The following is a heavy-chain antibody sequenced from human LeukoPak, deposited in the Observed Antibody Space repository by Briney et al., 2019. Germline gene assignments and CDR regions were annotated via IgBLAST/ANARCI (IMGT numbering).Heavy chain of an antibody. CDR3: ARAPTVTTYGWFDP. V-gene: IGHV4-34*01. D-gene: IGHD4-17*01. CDR2: INHSGST. CDR1: GGSFSGYY. Sequence: SETLSLTCAVYGGSFSGYYWSWIRQPPGKGLEWIGEINHSGSTNYNLSLKSRVTISVDTSKNQFSLKLSSVTAADTAVYYCARAPTVTTYGWFDPWGQGTLVTVSS. J-gene: IGHJ5*02.